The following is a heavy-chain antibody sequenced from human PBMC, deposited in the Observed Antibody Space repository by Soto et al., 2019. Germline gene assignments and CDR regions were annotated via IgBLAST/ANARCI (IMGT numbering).Heavy chain of an antibody. CDR2: IYYSGST. CDR3: ARAATVTTFVNWFDP. D-gene: IGHD4-4*01. J-gene: IGHJ5*02. V-gene: IGHV4-59*01. Sequence: QVQLQESGPGLVKPSETLSLTCTVSGGSISSYYWSWIRQPPGKGLEWIGYIYYSGSTNYNPSLKSRVTISVDTSKNQFSLKLSSVTAADTAVYYCARAATVTTFVNWFDPWGQGTLVTVSS. CDR1: GGSISSYY.